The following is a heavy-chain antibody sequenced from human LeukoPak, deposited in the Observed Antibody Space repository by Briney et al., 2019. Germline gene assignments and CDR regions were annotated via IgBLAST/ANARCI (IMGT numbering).Heavy chain of an antibody. CDR2: ISSSGSTI. D-gene: IGHD3-3*01. V-gene: IGHV3-11*01. CDR3: ARRSRFLEWLLSYYFDY. J-gene: IGHJ4*02. CDR1: GFTFSDYY. Sequence: GGSLRLSCAASGFTFSDYYMSWIRQAPGKGLEWVSYISSSGSTIYYADFVKGRFTISRDNAKNSLYLQMNSLRAEDTAVYYCARRSRFLEWLLSYYFDYRGQGTLVTVSS.